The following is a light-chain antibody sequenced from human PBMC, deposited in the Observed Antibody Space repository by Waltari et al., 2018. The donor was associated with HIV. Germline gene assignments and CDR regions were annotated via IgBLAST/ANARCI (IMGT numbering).Light chain of an antibody. V-gene: IGLV3-19*01. CDR1: SLRHFS. CDR2: GKK. J-gene: IGLJ2*01. CDR3: NSRDSSGDHLI. Sequence: SSELTQDPAVSVALGQTVSITCQGASLRHFSAGWYQQRPGQAPLLVIYGKKHRSSGIPDRFSGSRAGNTASLTITGAQPEDEADYHCNSRDSSGDHLIFGGGTKLTVL.